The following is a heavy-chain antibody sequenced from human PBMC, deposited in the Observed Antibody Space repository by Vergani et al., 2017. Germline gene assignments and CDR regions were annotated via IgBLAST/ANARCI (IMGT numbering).Heavy chain of an antibody. CDR3: TRHVPSGDGACLHFDH. V-gene: IGHV5-51*01. CDR1: ESSFISNE. Sequence: EVMLVQSGAEVKKPGESLQISCKYSESSFISNEIAWVRQMSGKDLQWMGNINPIDSKIAYSPSFQGQAIMSLDKSITTAYLQWRSLKASDTAIYYCTRHVPSGDGACLHFDHWGQGTQVTVSS. CDR2: INPIDSKI. J-gene: IGHJ4*02. D-gene: IGHD2-21*01.